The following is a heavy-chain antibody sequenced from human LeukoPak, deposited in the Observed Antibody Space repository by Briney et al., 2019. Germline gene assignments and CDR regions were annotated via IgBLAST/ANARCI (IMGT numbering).Heavy chain of an antibody. CDR2: FSASGNS. Sequence: SETLSLTCTVSGGSISSSSYYWGWIRQPPGKGLEWIGRFSASGNSNYNPSLKSRLTISVDRSKNQFSLKLTSVTAADTAVYYRARDNRYCNGGYCSNWFDPWGQGTLVTVSS. CDR3: ARDNRYCNGGYCSNWFDP. J-gene: IGHJ5*02. D-gene: IGHD2-15*01. V-gene: IGHV4-39*07. CDR1: GGSISSSSYY.